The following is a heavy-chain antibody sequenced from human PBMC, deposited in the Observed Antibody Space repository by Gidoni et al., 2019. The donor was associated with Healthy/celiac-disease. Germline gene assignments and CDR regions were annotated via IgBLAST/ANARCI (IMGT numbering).Heavy chain of an antibody. CDR2: ISSSSSYI. J-gene: IGHJ3*02. CDR3: THTQYSSSRPDAFDI. CDR1: GFTFSSYS. Sequence: EVQLVESGGGLVKPGGSLRLSCAASGFTFSSYSMNWVRQAPGKGLEWVSSISSSSSYIYYADSVKGRFTISRDNAKNSLYLQMNSLRAEDTAVYYCTHTQYSSSRPDAFDIWGQGTMVTVSS. V-gene: IGHV3-21*01. D-gene: IGHD6-13*01.